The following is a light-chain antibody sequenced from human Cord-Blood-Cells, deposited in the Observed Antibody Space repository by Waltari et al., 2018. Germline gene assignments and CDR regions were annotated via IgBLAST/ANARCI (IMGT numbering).Light chain of an antibody. CDR3: QQYDNLIT. V-gene: IGKV1-33*01. Sequence: DTQMTQSPSSLSASVGDRVTITCQANQDISNYLNWYQQKPGKAPKLLIYVAIKLETGVPSRFSGSGSGTDFTFTISSLQPEDIATYYCQQYDNLITFGQGTRLEIK. J-gene: IGKJ5*01. CDR2: VAI. CDR1: QDISNY.